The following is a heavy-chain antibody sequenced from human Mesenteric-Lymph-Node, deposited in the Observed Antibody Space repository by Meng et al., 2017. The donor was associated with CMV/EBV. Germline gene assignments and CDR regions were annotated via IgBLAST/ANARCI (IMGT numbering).Heavy chain of an antibody. J-gene: IGHJ1*01. D-gene: IGHD2-2*01. CDR3: ARSTTSSGKSAEYFQL. Sequence: GESLKISCAASGFTFSSYAMHWVRQAPGKGLEYVSSISSNGGSTYYADSVKAKFTISRDNSQNALYLQMGSLRAENMAVYYCARSTTSSGKSAEYFQLWGQGTLVTVSS. CDR2: ISSNGGST. CDR1: GFTFSSYA. V-gene: IGHV3-64*02.